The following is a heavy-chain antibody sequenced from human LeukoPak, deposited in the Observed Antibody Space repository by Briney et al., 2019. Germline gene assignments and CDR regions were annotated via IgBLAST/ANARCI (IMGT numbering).Heavy chain of an antibody. CDR1: GDSISSSSYY. CDR2: IYYSGST. J-gene: IGHJ5*02. CDR3: ASLGDFWSGGYPDPRNWFDP. Sequence: PSETLSLTCTVSGDSISSSSYYWGWIRQPPGKGLEWIGSIYYSGSTYYNPSLKSRVSISIDTSKNQFSLNLSSVTAADTAVYYCASLGDFWSGGYPDPRNWFDPWGQGTLVTVSS. D-gene: IGHD3-3*01. V-gene: IGHV4-39*07.